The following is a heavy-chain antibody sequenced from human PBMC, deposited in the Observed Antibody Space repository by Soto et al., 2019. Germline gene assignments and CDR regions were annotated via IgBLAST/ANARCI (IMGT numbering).Heavy chain of an antibody. J-gene: IGHJ4*02. D-gene: IGHD4-17*01. CDR1: GFTFSDHY. Sequence: VHLVESGGGLVQPGGSLRLSCAVSGFTFSDHYMDWVRQAPGKGLEWLGRSRNKANGYTTIYAASVKDRFTISRDDSKASLVLQMNSLKTEDTAVYHCARVRTTGAYDLDYWGQGTLITVSS. V-gene: IGHV3-72*01. CDR2: SRNKANGYTT. CDR3: ARVRTTGAYDLDY.